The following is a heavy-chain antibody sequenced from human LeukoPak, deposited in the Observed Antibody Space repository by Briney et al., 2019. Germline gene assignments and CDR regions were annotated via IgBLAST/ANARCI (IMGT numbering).Heavy chain of an antibody. D-gene: IGHD5-18*01. Sequence: PSETLSLTCTVSGYSISSGYYWGWIRQPPGKGLEWIGSIYHSGSTYYNPSLKSRVTISVDTSKNQFSLKLSSVAAADTAVYYCAKHVDTAMVTRHSYHYYYMDVWGKGTTVTVSS. J-gene: IGHJ6*03. V-gene: IGHV4-38-2*02. CDR3: AKHVDTAMVTRHSYHYYYMDV. CDR1: GYSISSGYY. CDR2: IYHSGST.